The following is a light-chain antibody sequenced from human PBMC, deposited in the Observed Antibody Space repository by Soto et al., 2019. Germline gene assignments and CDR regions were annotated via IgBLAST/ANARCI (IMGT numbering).Light chain of an antibody. CDR1: QSLSSSF. J-gene: IGKJ1*01. Sequence: DIVLTQSPAIVSLSPGEGATLSCRASQSLSSSFLAWYQQKRGQAPRLLIYGASSRATGVPDRFSGSGSGTDFTLTISRLEPEDFAVYYCQQYGSLSWTFGQGTKVDIK. CDR3: QQYGSLSWT. CDR2: GAS. V-gene: IGKV3-20*01.